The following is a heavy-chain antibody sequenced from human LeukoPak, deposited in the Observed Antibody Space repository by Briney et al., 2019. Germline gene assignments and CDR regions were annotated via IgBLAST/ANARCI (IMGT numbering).Heavy chain of an antibody. CDR3: ARVTYHLLSFDY. Sequence: PSQTLSLTCTVSGGSISSGSYYWSWIRQPAGRGLEWIGRIYTSGSTNYSPSLKSRVTISVDTSKNQFSLKLSSVTAADTAVYYCARVTYHLLSFDYWGQGTLVTVSS. CDR1: GGSISSGSYY. J-gene: IGHJ4*02. CDR2: IYTSGST. V-gene: IGHV4-61*02. D-gene: IGHD2-2*01.